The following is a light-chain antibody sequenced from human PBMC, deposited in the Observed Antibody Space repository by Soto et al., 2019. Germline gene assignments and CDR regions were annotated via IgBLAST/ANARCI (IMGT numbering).Light chain of an antibody. Sequence: DIQMTQSPSTLSASVGDRVTITCRASQSISSWLAWYQQKPGTAPKLLIYKASTLQSGVPSRFSGSGYGTEFTLTISCLQPDDSATYYCQQYNDNWTFGQGTKV. CDR3: QQYNDNWT. CDR2: KAS. CDR1: QSISSW. J-gene: IGKJ1*01. V-gene: IGKV1-5*03.